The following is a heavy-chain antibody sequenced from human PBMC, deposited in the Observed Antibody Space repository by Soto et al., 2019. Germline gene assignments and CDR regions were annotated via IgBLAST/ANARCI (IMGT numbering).Heavy chain of an antibody. CDR3: ARHPSSWLRFEPDAFGMDV. V-gene: IGHV5-51*01. D-gene: IGHD6-13*01. CDR2: IYPGDSDT. Sequence: CLKICCTTSGDSFSTYWIGWVSQMHGKGLESMGIIYPGDSDTRCSPSLPVQVPISADKFVSTAYLQWSSLKASDTAMYYCARHPSSWLRFEPDAFGMDVWGQGTTVTVSS. J-gene: IGHJ6*02. CDR1: GDSFSTYW.